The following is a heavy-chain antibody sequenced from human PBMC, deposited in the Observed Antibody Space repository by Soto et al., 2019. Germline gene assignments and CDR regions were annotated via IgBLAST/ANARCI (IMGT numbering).Heavy chain of an antibody. J-gene: IGHJ4*02. Sequence: QVQLQQSGPGLVKPSQTLSLTCAISGDSVSSYSVVWNRIRQSPSGGLEWLGRTYYRSKWYSESALSVQRRITVNADRFKNQVSLQLDSGTPDDTAVYYCARLIGNSWLDYWGQGTLVTVAS. CDR1: GDSVSSYSVV. CDR2: TYYRSKWYS. D-gene: IGHD6-13*01. CDR3: ARLIGNSWLDY. V-gene: IGHV6-1*01.